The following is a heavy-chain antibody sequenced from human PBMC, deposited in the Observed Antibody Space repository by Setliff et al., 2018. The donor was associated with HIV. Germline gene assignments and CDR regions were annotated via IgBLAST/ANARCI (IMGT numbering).Heavy chain of an antibody. Sequence: SETLSLTCNVSGTSISSGTDYWSWIRQPAGKGLEWIGHILSSGRTNYNPSLKSRLTISMDTSKNQFSLKLKSVTAADTAVYFCARDPHFFYYYMDVWGGGTTVTVSS. CDR1: GTSISSGTDY. V-gene: IGHV4-61*09. CDR2: ILSSGRT. CDR3: ARDPHFFYYYMDV. J-gene: IGHJ6*03. D-gene: IGHD3-3*01.